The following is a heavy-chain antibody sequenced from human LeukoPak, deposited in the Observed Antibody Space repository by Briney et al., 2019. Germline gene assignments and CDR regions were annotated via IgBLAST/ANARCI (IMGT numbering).Heavy chain of an antibody. D-gene: IGHD7-27*01. V-gene: IGHV1-8*01. Sequence: ASVKVSCKASGGTFSSNAINWVRQAPGQGLEWMGWMSPNSGDTGYAQKFQGRVTMTSDSSISTAYMELSSLRSEDTAIYYCVRTPPNWGFDYWGQGTLVTVSS. J-gene: IGHJ4*02. CDR2: MSPNSGDT. CDR3: VRTPPNWGFDY. CDR1: GGTFSSNA.